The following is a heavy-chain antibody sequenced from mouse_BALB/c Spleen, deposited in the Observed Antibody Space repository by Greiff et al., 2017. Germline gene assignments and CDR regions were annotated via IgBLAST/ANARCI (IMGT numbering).Heavy chain of an antibody. Sequence: EVHLVESGGGLVQPGGSLRLSCATSGFTFTDYYMSWVRQPPGKALEWLGFIRNKANGYTTEYSASVKGRFTISRDNSQSILYLQMNTLRAEDSATYYCARDNGSSYWYFDVWGAGTTVTVSS. CDR3: ARDNGSSYWYFDV. D-gene: IGHD1-1*01. J-gene: IGHJ1*01. V-gene: IGHV7-3*02. CDR2: IRNKANGYTT. CDR1: GFTFTDYY.